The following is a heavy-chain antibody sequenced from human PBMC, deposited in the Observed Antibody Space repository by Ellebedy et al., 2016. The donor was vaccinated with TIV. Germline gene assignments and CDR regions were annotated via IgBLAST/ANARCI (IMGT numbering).Heavy chain of an antibody. V-gene: IGHV1-3*04. CDR1: GYTFTSYG. D-gene: IGHD6-19*01. J-gene: IGHJ4*02. Sequence: ASVKVSCXASGYTFTSYGIHWVRQAPGQRREWMGWINSGNGDTKNTQKFQGRVTLTRDTSASTVYMELSSLRSEDTAVYYCARALKEQWLVLEYWGQGTLVTVSS. CDR2: INSGNGDT. CDR3: ARALKEQWLVLEY.